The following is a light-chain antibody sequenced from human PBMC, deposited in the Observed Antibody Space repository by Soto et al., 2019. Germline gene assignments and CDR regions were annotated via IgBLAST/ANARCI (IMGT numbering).Light chain of an antibody. CDR1: NSNIGSNT. V-gene: IGLV1-44*01. Sequence: QSVLTQAPSASGTPGQRVTISCSGSNSNIGSNTVSWYQQVPGTAPKVLIYNNDQPPSGVPDRLSGSKSGTSASLAIGGLQSEDEADYYCAAWDGSLNGWVFGGGTKLTVL. CDR2: NND. J-gene: IGLJ3*02. CDR3: AAWDGSLNGWV.